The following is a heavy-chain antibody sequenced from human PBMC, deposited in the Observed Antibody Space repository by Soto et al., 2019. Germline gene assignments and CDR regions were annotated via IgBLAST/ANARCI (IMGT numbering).Heavy chain of an antibody. CDR2: IYYSGST. J-gene: IGHJ6*02. CDR3: ARDSTVTTPVGMDV. CDR1: GGSISSGGYY. V-gene: IGHV4-31*03. D-gene: IGHD4-17*01. Sequence: QVQLQESGPGLVKPSQTLSLTCTVSGGSISSGGYYWSWIRQHPGKGLEWIGYIYYSGSTYYNPSPTCRVTISVDTSKTHFSLKLSSVTAADTAVYYCARDSTVTTPVGMDVWGQGTTVTVSS.